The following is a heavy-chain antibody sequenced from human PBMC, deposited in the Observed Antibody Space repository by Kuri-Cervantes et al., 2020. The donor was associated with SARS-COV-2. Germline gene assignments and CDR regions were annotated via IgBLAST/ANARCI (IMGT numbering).Heavy chain of an antibody. CDR2: ISWNSGSI. CDR3: ASGSTGWYIDY. Sequence: SLKISCAASGFTFSSYSMNWVRQAPGKGLEWVSGISWNSGSIGYADSVKGRFTISRDNSKNTLYLQMNGLRVENTAVYYCASGSTGWYIDYWGLGTLVTVSS. CDR1: GFTFSSYS. V-gene: IGHV3-9*01. J-gene: IGHJ4*02. D-gene: IGHD6-19*01.